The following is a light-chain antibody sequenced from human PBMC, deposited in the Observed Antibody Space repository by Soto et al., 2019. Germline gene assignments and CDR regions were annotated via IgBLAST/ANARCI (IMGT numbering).Light chain of an antibody. CDR2: DAS. J-gene: IGKJ4*01. Sequence: AIQLTQSPSSLSASVGDRVTITCRASQGISSVLAWYQQKPGKAPKLLIYDASSLGSGVPSRFSGSGSGTDFTLTISSLQTEDFATYYCQQFSSYPLTFGGGTKVEIK. CDR3: QQFSSYPLT. CDR1: QGISSV. V-gene: IGKV1-13*02.